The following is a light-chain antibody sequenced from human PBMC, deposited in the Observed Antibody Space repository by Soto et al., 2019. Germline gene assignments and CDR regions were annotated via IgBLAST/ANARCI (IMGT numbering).Light chain of an antibody. Sequence: DIVMTQSPLYLPVNPGEPASISCRSSQSLLHSNRYSYLDWYVQKLGQSPQLLIYLGSNRASGVPDRFSGSGSGTDFTLQISRVEAEDVGVYYCMQALQTPRTFGGGTKVEIK. J-gene: IGKJ4*01. CDR1: QSLLHSNRYSY. CDR2: LGS. V-gene: IGKV2-28*01. CDR3: MQALQTPRT.